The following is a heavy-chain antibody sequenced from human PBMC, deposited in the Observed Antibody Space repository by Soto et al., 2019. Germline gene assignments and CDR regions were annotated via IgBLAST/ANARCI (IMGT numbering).Heavy chain of an antibody. Sequence: GESLKISCKGSGYSFTSYSSSWVRQMPGKGLEWMRRIDPSDSYTNYSPSFQGHVTISADKSISTAYLQWSSLKASDTDMYYCERQGLSIAAAGLNSYYYYGMDVWGQGTTVTVSS. CDR2: IDPSDSYT. J-gene: IGHJ6*02. V-gene: IGHV5-10-1*01. D-gene: IGHD6-13*01. CDR1: GYSFTSYS. CDR3: ERQGLSIAAAGLNSYYYYGMDV.